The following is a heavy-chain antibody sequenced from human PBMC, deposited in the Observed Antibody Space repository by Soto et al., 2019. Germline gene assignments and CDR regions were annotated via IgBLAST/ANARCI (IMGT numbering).Heavy chain of an antibody. CDR1: GYTFTNYG. V-gene: IGHV1-18*01. J-gene: IGHJ6*02. Sequence: QVQLVPSGAELKKPGASVKVSCKASGYTFTNYGISWVRQAPGQGLEWMGWINTYHGNTKYAQKLQGRVTITKDTSTRTAYMGLTSLRSDDTAVYYCARSPGYSASWGYFYYGMKIWGQGTTVIVSS. D-gene: IGHD6-13*01. CDR3: ARSPGYSASWGYFYYGMKI. CDR2: INTYHGNT.